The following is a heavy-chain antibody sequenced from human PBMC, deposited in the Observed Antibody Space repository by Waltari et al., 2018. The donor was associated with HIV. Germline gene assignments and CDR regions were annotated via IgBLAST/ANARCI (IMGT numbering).Heavy chain of an antibody. V-gene: IGHV3-9*01. CDR1: GFTFDYYA. D-gene: IGHD2-15*01. CDR3: VKDSCTSGASCSDSYWYLPF. Sequence: EVQLVESGGGLVQPGRSLRLSCAASGFTFDYYAFHWVRLVPGKGLHWVSGISWYRNDINYANSVKCLFTISRDNAKNSLYLQMNSLRVEDSAGYYCVKDSCTSGASCSDSYWYLPFWGLGTLVTVSS. J-gene: IGHJ2*01. CDR2: ISWYRNDI.